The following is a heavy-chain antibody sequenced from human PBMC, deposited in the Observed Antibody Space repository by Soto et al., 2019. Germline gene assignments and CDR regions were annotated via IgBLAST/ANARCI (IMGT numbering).Heavy chain of an antibody. D-gene: IGHD5-12*01. V-gene: IGHV3-30*18. CDR3: AKWASKQRGYSGYDLDY. CDR2: ISYDGSNK. Sequence: GGSLRLSCAASGFTFSSYGMRWVRQAPGKGLEWVAVISYDGSNKYYADSVKGRFTISRDNSKNTLYLQMNSLRAEDTAVYYCAKWASKQRGYSGYDLDYWGQGTLVTVSS. J-gene: IGHJ4*02. CDR1: GFTFSSYG.